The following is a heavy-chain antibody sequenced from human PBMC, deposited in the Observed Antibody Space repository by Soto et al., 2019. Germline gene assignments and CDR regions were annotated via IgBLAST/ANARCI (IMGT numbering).Heavy chain of an antibody. D-gene: IGHD3-22*01. Sequence: VQLLESGGGLVQPGSSVKVSCKASGGTLSRHAISWVRQAPGQGLEWMGGIIPIFGTANHAQKFQGRVTIIADESTSTVYMELSSLRSEDTAMYYCARGWGYDSNDYYYAYWGQGTLVIVSS. CDR1: GGTLSRHA. J-gene: IGHJ4*02. CDR3: ARGWGYDSNDYYYAY. CDR2: IIPIFGTA. V-gene: IGHV1-69*01.